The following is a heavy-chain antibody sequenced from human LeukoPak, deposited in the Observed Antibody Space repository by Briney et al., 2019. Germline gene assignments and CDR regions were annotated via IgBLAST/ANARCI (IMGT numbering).Heavy chain of an antibody. V-gene: IGHV1-18*01. CDR3: ARVRVYDFWSGPFDY. CDR2: ISAYSGNT. J-gene: IGHJ4*02. D-gene: IGHD3-3*01. Sequence: ASVKVSCKASGYTFTSYGISWVRQAPGQGLEWMAWISAYSGNTNYAQKLQGRVTMTTDTSTSTAYMELRSLRSDDTAVYYCARVRVYDFWSGPFDYWGQGTLITVSS. CDR1: GYTFTSYG.